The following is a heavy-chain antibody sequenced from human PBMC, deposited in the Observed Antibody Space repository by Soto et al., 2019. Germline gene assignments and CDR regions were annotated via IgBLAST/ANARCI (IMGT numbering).Heavy chain of an antibody. J-gene: IGHJ6*03. CDR3: ARGLVPVLSGPTRNWGPRRPYYYYYMDV. CDR2: INHSGST. D-gene: IGHD3-16*01. V-gene: IGHV4-34*01. CDR1: GGSFSGYY. Sequence: PSEMLSLTCAVYGGSFSGYYWSWIRQPPGKGLEWIGEINHSGSTNYNPSLKSRVTISVDTSKNQFSLKLSSVTAADTAVYYCARGLVPVLSGPTRNWGPRRPYYYYYMDVWGKGTTVTVSS.